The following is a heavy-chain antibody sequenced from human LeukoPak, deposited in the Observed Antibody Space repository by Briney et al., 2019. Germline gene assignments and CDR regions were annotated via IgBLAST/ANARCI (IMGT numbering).Heavy chain of an antibody. CDR2: ITGSGDSI. V-gene: IGHV3-23*01. Sequence: GGSLRLSCAASGFTFSSYAMSWVRQAPGKGLEWVSAITGSGDSIFYADSVKGRFTISRDNSNNTLYLQMNSLRVEDTAVYYCARRGESTNYGDYRFDSWGQGTLVIVTS. D-gene: IGHD4-17*01. CDR1: GFTFSSYA. J-gene: IGHJ4*02. CDR3: ARRGESTNYGDYRFDS.